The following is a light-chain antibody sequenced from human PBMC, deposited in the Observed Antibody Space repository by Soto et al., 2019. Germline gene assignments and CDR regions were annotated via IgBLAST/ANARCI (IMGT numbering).Light chain of an antibody. Sequence: DIQMTQSPSSVSASVGDRVTITCRASQGISSWLACYQQKPGKAPKLLFYAASSLQSGVPSRFSGSRSSRDFTLTPSTLELEDFAAYYFQQADSMPSAFGPGTNVVI. J-gene: IGKJ3*01. CDR1: QGISSW. CDR3: QQADSMPSA. V-gene: IGKV1-12*02. CDR2: AAS.